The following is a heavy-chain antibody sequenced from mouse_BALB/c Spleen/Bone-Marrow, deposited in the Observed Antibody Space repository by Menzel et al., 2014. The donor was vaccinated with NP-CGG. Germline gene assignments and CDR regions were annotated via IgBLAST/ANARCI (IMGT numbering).Heavy chain of an antibody. CDR2: IWGGGNT. J-gene: IGHJ4*01. D-gene: IGHD1-1*01. CDR3: ARFITTGTMDY. V-gene: IGHV2-6-4*01. Sequence: VQVVESGPGLVAPSQSLSITCTVSGFSLSRYSIHWVRQPPGEGLEWLGVIWGGGNTDYNSALKSRLSISKDNSKSQVFLKMNSLQTDDTAMYYCARFITTGTMDYWGQGTSVTVSS. CDR1: GFSLSRYS.